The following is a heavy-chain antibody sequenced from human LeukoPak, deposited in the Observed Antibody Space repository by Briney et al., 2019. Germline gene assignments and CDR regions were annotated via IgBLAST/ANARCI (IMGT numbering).Heavy chain of an antibody. V-gene: IGHV3-7*01. CDR1: GFTFSDFW. D-gene: IGHD3-22*01. CDR2: IKQDGSEK. CDR3: AREPPDTSGYYYGTLDY. J-gene: IGHJ4*02. Sequence: GGSLRLSCAASGFTFSDFWMTWVRQAPGKGLEWVANIKQDGSEKYYVDSVKGRFTVSRDNANNSLFLQMNSLRGDDAAVYYCAREPPDTSGYYYGTLDYWGQGTLVTVSS.